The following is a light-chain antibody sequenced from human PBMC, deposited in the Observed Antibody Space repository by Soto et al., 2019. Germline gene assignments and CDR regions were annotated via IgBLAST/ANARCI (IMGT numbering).Light chain of an antibody. CDR3: QESASTRWA. Sequence: DIQMTQSPSSLSASVGDRVTIACRASQNITNFLNWYQHIPGKAPHLLIFAASHLQSGVSSRFSGSGSGTDFTLTISSLHPEDFATFYCQESASTRWAFGQGTKVDIK. J-gene: IGKJ1*01. V-gene: IGKV1-39*01. CDR2: AAS. CDR1: QNITNF.